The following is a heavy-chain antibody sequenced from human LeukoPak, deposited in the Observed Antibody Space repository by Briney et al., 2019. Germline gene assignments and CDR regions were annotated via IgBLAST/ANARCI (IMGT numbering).Heavy chain of an antibody. CDR1: GGSISSSNYY. V-gene: IGHV4-39*01. D-gene: IGHD6-13*01. J-gene: IGHJ5*02. CDR3: ASGSSSGLLGWFDP. Sequence: PSETLSLTCTVSGGSISSSNYYWGWIRQAPGKGLEWIGSIYDSGSTYYNPSLKSRVTIYVDTTKNQFSLNLNSVTAADTAMYYCASGSSSGLLGWFDPWGQGTLVTVSS. CDR2: IYDSGST.